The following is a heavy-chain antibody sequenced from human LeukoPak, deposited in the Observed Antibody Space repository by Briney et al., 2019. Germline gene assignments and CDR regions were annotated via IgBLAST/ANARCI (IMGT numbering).Heavy chain of an antibody. V-gene: IGHV4-59*01. Sequence: SETLSLTCTVSGGSISNYYWSWIRQPPGKGLEWIGYIYYSGSTNYNPSLKSRVTISVDTSKNQFSLKLSSVTAADTAVYYCARGRGSSWYAEWGQGTLVTVSS. D-gene: IGHD6-13*01. CDR1: GGSISNYY. CDR2: IYYSGST. J-gene: IGHJ4*02. CDR3: ARGRGSSWYAE.